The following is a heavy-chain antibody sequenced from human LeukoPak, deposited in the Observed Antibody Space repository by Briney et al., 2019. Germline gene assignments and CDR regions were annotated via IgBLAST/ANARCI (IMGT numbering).Heavy chain of an antibody. CDR3: AKEQNPYYYYYNMDV. D-gene: IGHD1-14*01. V-gene: IGHV3-7*03. J-gene: IGHJ6*03. CDR1: GFTFSDYY. Sequence: HPGGSLRLSCAASGFTFSDYYMSWIRQAPGKGLEWVANIKQDGSEKYYVDSVKGRFTISRDKSKNSLHLQMNSLRTEDTALYFCAKEQNPYYYYYNMDVWGKGTTVTISS. CDR2: IKQDGSEK.